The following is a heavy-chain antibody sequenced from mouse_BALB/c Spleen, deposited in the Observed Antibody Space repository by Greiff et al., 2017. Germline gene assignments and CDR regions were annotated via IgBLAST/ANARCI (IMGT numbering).Heavy chain of an antibody. V-gene: IGHV5-4*02. D-gene: IGHD2-4*01. CDR3: ARDYYDYDPYAMDY. CDR1: GFTFSDYY. J-gene: IGHJ4*01. Sequence: EVKVVESGGGLVKPGGSLKLSCAASGFTFSDYYMYWVRQTPEKRLEWVATISDGGSYTYYPDSVKGRFTISRDNAKNNLYLQMSSLKSEDTAMYYCARDYYDYDPYAMDYWGQGTSVTVSS. CDR2: ISDGGSYT.